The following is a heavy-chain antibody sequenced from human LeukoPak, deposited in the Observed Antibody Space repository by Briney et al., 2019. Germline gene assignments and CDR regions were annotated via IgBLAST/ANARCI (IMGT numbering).Heavy chain of an antibody. D-gene: IGHD6-13*01. Sequence: HPGGSLRLSCAASGFTFSRYWMHWVRQAPGKGLAWVSRISSDGSNTNYADSVKGRFTISRDNAKNTLYLQMDSLTAEDTAVYYCAKGSPGRDIAAPTIDYWGQGTLVTVSS. CDR2: ISSDGSNT. CDR1: GFTFSRYW. CDR3: AKGSPGRDIAAPTIDY. J-gene: IGHJ4*02. V-gene: IGHV3-74*01.